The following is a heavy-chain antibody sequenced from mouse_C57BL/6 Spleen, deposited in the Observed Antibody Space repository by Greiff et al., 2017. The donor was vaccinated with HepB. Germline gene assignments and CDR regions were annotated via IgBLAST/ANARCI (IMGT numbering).Heavy chain of an antibody. CDR1: GYTFTSYW. V-gene: IGHV1-50*01. D-gene: IGHD2-2*01. CDR3: ARWTGSFDY. CDR2: IDPSDSYT. Sequence: QVQLQQPGAELVKPGASVKLSCKASGYTFTSYWMQWVKQRPGQGLEWIGEIDPSDSYTNYNQKFMGKATLTVDTSSSTAYMQLSSLTSEDSAVYYCARWTGSFDYWGQGTLVTVSA. J-gene: IGHJ3*01.